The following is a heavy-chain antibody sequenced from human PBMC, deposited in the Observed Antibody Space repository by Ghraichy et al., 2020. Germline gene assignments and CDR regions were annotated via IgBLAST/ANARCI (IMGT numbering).Heavy chain of an antibody. CDR1: GFTFSDHY. V-gene: IGHV3-72*01. Sequence: LTCAASGFTFSDHYMDWVRQAPGKGLEWVARSRSKAKGYTTVYAASVKGRFTISRDDSKNSLYLQLNSLKTEDTAVYFCAGASKLGSTSFFDYWGQGTLVTVSS. D-gene: IGHD1-26*01. CDR2: SRSKAKGYTT. CDR3: AGASKLGSTSFFDY. J-gene: IGHJ4*02.